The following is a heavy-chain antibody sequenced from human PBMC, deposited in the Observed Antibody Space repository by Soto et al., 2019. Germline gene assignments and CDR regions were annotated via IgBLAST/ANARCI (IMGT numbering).Heavy chain of an antibody. Sequence: GGSLRLSCAATGFTLRANGMSWFRQAPGKGLEWVSSILGSGGDTYYADSLKGRFTISRDNSKNTLYLQLNSLGAEDTALYYCAGHGGYSYLGQGTLVTVSS. CDR2: ILGSGGDT. V-gene: IGHV3-23*01. D-gene: IGHD2-15*01. CDR1: GFTLRANG. J-gene: IGHJ4*02. CDR3: AGHGGYSY.